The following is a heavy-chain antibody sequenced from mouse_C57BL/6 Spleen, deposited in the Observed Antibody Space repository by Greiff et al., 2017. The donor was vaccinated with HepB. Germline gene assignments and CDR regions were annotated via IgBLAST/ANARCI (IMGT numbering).Heavy chain of an antibody. CDR2: IYPGSGNT. D-gene: IGHD2-4*01. Sequence: VQLQQSGAELVRPGASVKLSCKASGYTFTDYYINWVKQRPGQGLEWIARIYPGSGNTYYNEKFKGKATLTAEKSSSTAYMQLSSLTSEDSAVYFCARKGLRRVDYAMDYWGQGTSVTVSS. V-gene: IGHV1-76*01. CDR1: GYTFTDYY. J-gene: IGHJ4*01. CDR3: ARKGLRRVDYAMDY.